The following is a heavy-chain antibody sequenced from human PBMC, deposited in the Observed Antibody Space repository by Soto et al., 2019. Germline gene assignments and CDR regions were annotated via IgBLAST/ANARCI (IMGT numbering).Heavy chain of an antibody. V-gene: IGHV3-23*01. CDR2: ISGSGGST. CDR3: AKVQGHIGLGAYYYYYGMDV. Sequence: PGGSLRLSCAASGFTFSSYAMSWVRQAPGKGLEWVSAISGSGGSTYYADSVKGRFTISRDNSKNTLYLQMNSLRAEDTAVYYCAKVQGHIGLGAYYYYYGMDVWGQGTTVTVSS. J-gene: IGHJ6*02. D-gene: IGHD3-16*01. CDR1: GFTFSSYA.